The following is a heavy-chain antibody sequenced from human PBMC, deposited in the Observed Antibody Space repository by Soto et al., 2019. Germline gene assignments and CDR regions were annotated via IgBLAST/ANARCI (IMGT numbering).Heavy chain of an antibody. J-gene: IGHJ4*02. CDR1: GYSFAAYW. CDR2: IDPSDSYV. V-gene: IGHV5-10-1*01. Sequence: GESLKISCQASGYSFAAYWITWVRQMPGKGLEWMATIDPSDSYVDYSPSFRGHVTFSVDRSITTVYLQWNSLKASDSAMYFCTRRASSSFYHFDFWGQGALVTVSS. D-gene: IGHD2-2*01. CDR3: TRRASSSFYHFDF.